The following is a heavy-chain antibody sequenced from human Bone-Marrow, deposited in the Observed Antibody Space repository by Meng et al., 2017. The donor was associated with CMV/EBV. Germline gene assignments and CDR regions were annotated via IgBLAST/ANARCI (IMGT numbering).Heavy chain of an antibody. CDR3: ARAPTYYYDIGWFDP. CDR1: YTFTSYG. D-gene: IGHD3-22*01. CDR2: ISVYNGHT. J-gene: IGHJ5*02. V-gene: IGHV1-18*01. Sequence: YTFTSYGISWVRQAPGQGLEWMGWISVYNGHTNYAQKFQDRVTMTTDTSATTAYMELRSLRSDDTAVYYCARAPTYYYDIGWFDPWGQGTLVTVSS.